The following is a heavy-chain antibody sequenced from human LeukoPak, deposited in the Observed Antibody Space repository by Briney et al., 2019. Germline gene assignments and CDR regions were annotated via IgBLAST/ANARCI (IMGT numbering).Heavy chain of an antibody. CDR1: GYTFTSYA. Sequence: ASVKVSCKASGYTFTSYAMNWVRQAPGQGLEWMGWINTNTGNPTYAQGFTGRFVFSLDTSVSTAYLQISSLKAEDTAVYYCARELLVHCGGDCYGEDRDYWGQGTLVTVSS. D-gene: IGHD2-21*02. V-gene: IGHV7-4-1*02. CDR2: INTNTGNP. J-gene: IGHJ4*02. CDR3: ARELLVHCGGDCYGEDRDY.